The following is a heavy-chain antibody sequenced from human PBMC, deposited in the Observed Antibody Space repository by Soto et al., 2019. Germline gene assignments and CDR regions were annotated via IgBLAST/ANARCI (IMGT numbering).Heavy chain of an antibody. J-gene: IGHJ6*02. CDR3: AGTVGAATGYYYYGMDV. D-gene: IGHD2-15*01. CDR1: GGTFSSYA. V-gene: IGHV1-69*13. Sequence: SVKVSCKASGGTFSSYAISWVRQAPGQGLEWMGGIIPIFGTANYAQKFQGRVTITADESTSTAYMELSSLRSEDTAVYYCAGTVGAATGYYYYGMDVWGQGTTVTVSS. CDR2: IIPIFGTA.